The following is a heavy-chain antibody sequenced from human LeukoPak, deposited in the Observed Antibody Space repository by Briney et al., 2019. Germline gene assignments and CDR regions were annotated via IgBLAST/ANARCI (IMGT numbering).Heavy chain of an antibody. CDR1: GGSFSGYY. Sequence: SETLSLTCAVYGGSFSGYYWSWIRQPPGKGLEWIGEINHSGSTNYNPSLKSRVTISVDTSKNQFSLKLSSVTAADTAVYYCARGSIAVAGLKPWGQGTLVTVSS. CDR3: ARGSIAVAGLKP. CDR2: INHSGST. J-gene: IGHJ5*02. V-gene: IGHV4-34*01. D-gene: IGHD6-19*01.